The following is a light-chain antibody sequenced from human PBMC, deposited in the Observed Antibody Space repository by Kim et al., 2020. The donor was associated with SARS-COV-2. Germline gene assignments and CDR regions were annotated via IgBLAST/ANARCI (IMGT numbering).Light chain of an antibody. Sequence: EIVLTQSPATLSLSPGERATLSCGASQSVSSNWLAWYQQKPGLAPRLLIYDASSRFTGIPDRFSGSGSGTDFTLTISRVEPEDFEVYYCQQYGSSPGTFGQGTKLEI. V-gene: IGKV3D-20*01. CDR3: QQYGSSPGT. CDR2: DAS. J-gene: IGKJ2*01. CDR1: QSVSSNW.